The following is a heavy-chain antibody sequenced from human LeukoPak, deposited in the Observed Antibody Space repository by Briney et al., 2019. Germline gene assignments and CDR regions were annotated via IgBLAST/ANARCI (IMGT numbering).Heavy chain of an antibody. Sequence: SVTLSLTCTVSGGSISSYYWSWIRQPPGKGLEWIGYIYYSGSTNYNPSLKSRVTISVDTSKNQFSLKLSSVTAADTAVYYCARHTSGLNFDYWGQGSLVTVCS. D-gene: IGHD6-19*01. J-gene: IGHJ4*02. CDR1: GGSISSYY. V-gene: IGHV4-59*08. CDR2: IYYSGST. CDR3: ARHTSGLNFDY.